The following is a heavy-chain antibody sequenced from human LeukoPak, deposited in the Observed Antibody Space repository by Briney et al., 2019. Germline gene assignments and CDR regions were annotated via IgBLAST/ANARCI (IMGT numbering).Heavy chain of an antibody. CDR2: IENDGIAT. CDR1: GFPLNSRW. Sequence: GGSLTLSCAASGFPLNSRWMHWVCQAPGKGLMWVSRIENDGIATTYAESVKGRFTISRDDAKNTLYLQMNSLRLDDTAVYFCVRGGARSHDYWGQGTLVTVSS. D-gene: IGHD1-26*01. CDR3: VRGGARSHDY. J-gene: IGHJ4*02. V-gene: IGHV3-74*03.